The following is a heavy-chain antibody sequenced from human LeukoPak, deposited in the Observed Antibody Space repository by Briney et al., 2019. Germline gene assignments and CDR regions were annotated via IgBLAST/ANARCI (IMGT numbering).Heavy chain of an antibody. V-gene: IGHV5-51*01. J-gene: IGHJ4*02. D-gene: IGHD5-12*01. CDR1: GSRSTSYW. Sequence: GEPLKTSCKGSGSRSTSYWIGGVRQLPGKGLEGLGIFYPGDSETRYRPSFQGQATISADKSISTAYLQWSSLKASDTAMYYCARIWGGYSLKHFDYWGQGTLVTVSS. CDR2: FYPGDSET. CDR3: ARIWGGYSLKHFDY.